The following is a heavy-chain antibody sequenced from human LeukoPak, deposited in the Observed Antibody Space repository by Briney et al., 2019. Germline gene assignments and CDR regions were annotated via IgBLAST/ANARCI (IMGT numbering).Heavy chain of an antibody. CDR1: GYTFTSYG. CDR3: ARFGDEDAFDI. V-gene: IGHV1-18*04. Sequence: ASVKVSCKASGYTFTSYGISWVRQAPGQGLEWMGWISAYNGNTNYAQELQGRVTTTTDTSTSTAYMELRSPRSDDTAVYYCARFGDEDAFDIWGQGTMVTVSS. D-gene: IGHD3-10*01. CDR2: ISAYNGNT. J-gene: IGHJ3*02.